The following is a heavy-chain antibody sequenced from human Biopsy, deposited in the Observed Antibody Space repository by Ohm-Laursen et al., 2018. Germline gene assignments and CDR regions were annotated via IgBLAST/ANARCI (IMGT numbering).Heavy chain of an antibody. Sequence: ASVKVSCKASGGTFTNYAISWVRQAPGQGLEWMGWISAYNGNRNYAQKFQGRVTMTTDTSTSTAYMELRSLRSDDTAVYFCAREEDNSGYDYYGMDVWGQGTTVTVSS. V-gene: IGHV1-18*01. J-gene: IGHJ6*02. CDR2: ISAYNGNR. CDR1: GGTFTNYA. CDR3: AREEDNSGYDYYGMDV. D-gene: IGHD3-22*01.